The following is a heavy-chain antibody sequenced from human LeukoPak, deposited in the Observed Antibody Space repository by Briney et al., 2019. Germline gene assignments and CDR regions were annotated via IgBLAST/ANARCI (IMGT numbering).Heavy chain of an antibody. J-gene: IGHJ4*02. Sequence: GGSLRLSCAASGFTFSSYGMHWVRQAPGKGLEWVAVISYDGSNKYYADSVKGRFTISRDNSKNTLYLQMNSLRAEDTAVYYCAEARGLAVAGFLWDWGQGTLVTVSS. CDR2: ISYDGSNK. CDR1: GFTFSSYG. V-gene: IGHV3-30*18. CDR3: AEARGLAVAGFLWD. D-gene: IGHD6-19*01.